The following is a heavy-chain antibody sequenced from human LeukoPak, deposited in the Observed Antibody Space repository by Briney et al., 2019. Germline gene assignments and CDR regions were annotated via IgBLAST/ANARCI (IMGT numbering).Heavy chain of an antibody. J-gene: IGHJ4*02. Sequence: ASVTVSFTASGYTFITYYMHWVRQAPGQGLEWMGIINPSGDSTSYAQKFQGRVTMTRDTSTSTVYMELSSLRSEDTAVYYCARGVRSDCYSCFDYWGQGTLVTVSS. CDR3: ARGVRSDCYSCFDY. V-gene: IGHV1-46*01. CDR1: GYTFITYY. D-gene: IGHD2-15*01. CDR2: INPSGDST.